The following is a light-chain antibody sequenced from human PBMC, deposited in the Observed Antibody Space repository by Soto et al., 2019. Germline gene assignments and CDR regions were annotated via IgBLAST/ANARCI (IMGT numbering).Light chain of an antibody. J-gene: IGKJ1*01. Sequence: GDRVTITCRASQGISRSLACYQQIPGKAPKLLIYAASTLQTGVPSRFSGSGSGTEFTLTFSNLQPEDFATSYCQQLNSNLGTFGQGTKVEIK. V-gene: IGKV1-9*01. CDR3: QQLNSNLGT. CDR2: AAS. CDR1: QGISRS.